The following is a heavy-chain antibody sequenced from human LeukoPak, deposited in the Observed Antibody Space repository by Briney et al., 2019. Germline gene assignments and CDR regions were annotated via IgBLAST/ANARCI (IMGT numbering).Heavy chain of an antibody. D-gene: IGHD6-19*01. V-gene: IGHV4-59*01. CDR3: ARIGSGWYGGFDY. CDR1: GDSIKTYY. Sequence: PSETLSLTCTVSGDSIKTYYWTWIRQTPGKGLEWIAYIYYDGNISYNPSLKSRVTISVATSKNQFSLRLSSVTAADTAVYFCARIGSGWYGGFDYWGQGTLVTVSS. CDR2: IYYDGNI. J-gene: IGHJ4*02.